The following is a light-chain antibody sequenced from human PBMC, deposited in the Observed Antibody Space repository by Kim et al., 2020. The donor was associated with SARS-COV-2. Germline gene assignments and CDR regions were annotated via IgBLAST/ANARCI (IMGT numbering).Light chain of an antibody. Sequence: QSALTQPASVSGSPGQSITISCTGTSSDVGGYNYVSWYQQHPGKAPKLMIYDVIKRPSGVSNRFSGSKSGNTASLTISGLQAEDEADYYCSSYTSSSTPYVFGTGTKVTVL. J-gene: IGLJ1*01. CDR1: SSDVGGYNY. CDR2: DVI. V-gene: IGLV2-14*01. CDR3: SSYTSSSTPYV.